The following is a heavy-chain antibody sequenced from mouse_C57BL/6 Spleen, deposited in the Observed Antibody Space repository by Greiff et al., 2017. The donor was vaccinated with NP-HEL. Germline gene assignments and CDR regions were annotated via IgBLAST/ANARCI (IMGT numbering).Heavy chain of an antibody. CDR2: ISDGGSYT. CDR1: GFTFSSYA. CDR3: ARAYGSSNWYFDV. Sequence: EVMLVESGGGLVKPGGSLKLSCAASGFTFSSYAMSWVRQTPEKRLEWVATISDGGSYTYYPDNVKGRFTISRDNAKNNLYLQMSHLKSEDTAMYYCARAYGSSNWYFDVWGTGTTVTVSS. D-gene: IGHD1-1*01. J-gene: IGHJ1*03. V-gene: IGHV5-4*03.